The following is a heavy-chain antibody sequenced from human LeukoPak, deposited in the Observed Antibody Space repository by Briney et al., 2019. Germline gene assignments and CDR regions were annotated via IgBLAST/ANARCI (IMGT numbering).Heavy chain of an antibody. J-gene: IGHJ5*02. D-gene: IGHD2-15*01. V-gene: IGHV4-59*08. CDR2: IYYSGST. Sequence: SETLSLTCTVSGGSISSYYWSWIRQPAGKGLEWIGYIYYSGSTNYNPSLKSRVTISVDTSKNQFSLKLSSVTAADTAVYYCARRHGYCSGGSCSGSWFDPWGQGTLVTVSS. CDR3: ARRHGYCSGGSCSGSWFDP. CDR1: GGSISSYY.